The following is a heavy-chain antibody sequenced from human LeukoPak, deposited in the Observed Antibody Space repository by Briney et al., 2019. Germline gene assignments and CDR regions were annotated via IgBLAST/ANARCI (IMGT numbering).Heavy chain of an antibody. D-gene: IGHD5-18*01. Sequence: QPGRSLRLSCAASAFTFSSYGMHWVRQAPGKGLEWVSVIYSGGSTYYADSVKGRFTISRDNSKNTLYLQMNSLRAEDTAVYYCARENTAMGFDPWGQGTLVTVSS. CDR1: AFTFSSYG. CDR2: IYSGGST. J-gene: IGHJ5*02. CDR3: ARENTAMGFDP. V-gene: IGHV3-66*01.